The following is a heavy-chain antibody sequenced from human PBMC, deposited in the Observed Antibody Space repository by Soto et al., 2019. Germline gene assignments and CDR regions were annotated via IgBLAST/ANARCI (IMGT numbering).Heavy chain of an antibody. CDR3: ATGGLWFGRADYYYGMDV. CDR1: GYTLTELS. D-gene: IGHD3-10*01. Sequence: GASVKVSCKVSGYTLTELSMHWVRQAPGKGLEWMGGFDPEDGETIYAQKFQGRVTMTEDTSTDTAYMELSSLRSEDTAVYYCATGGLWFGRADYYYGMDVWGQGTTVTVS. V-gene: IGHV1-24*01. J-gene: IGHJ6*02. CDR2: FDPEDGET.